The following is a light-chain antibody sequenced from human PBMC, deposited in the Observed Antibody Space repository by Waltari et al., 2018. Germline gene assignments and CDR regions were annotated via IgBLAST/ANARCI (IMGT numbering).Light chain of an antibody. CDR3: QQYGTPLT. CDR1: QSVKSNE. Sequence: EIVLTQSPGTLSLSPGARATLSCRASQSVKSNELAWYQQKPGQSPRLLIYDTSTRSTGIPDRFSGSGSRTDFILTISRLEAEDFVLYYCQQYGTPLTFGGGTKVEIK. J-gene: IGKJ4*01. V-gene: IGKV3-20*01. CDR2: DTS.